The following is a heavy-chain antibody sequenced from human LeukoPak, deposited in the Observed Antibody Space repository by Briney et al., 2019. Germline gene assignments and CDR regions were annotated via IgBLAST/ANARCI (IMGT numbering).Heavy chain of an antibody. J-gene: IGHJ3*02. CDR2: IKQDGSEK. V-gene: IGHV3-7*05. Sequence: GGSLTPSCAASGFSFSSYWMSWVRQAPGKGLEWVANIKQDGSEKYYVDSVKGRFTISRDNAKNSLYLQMNSLRAEDTAVYYCASYYDCSGYFDAFDIWGQGTMVTVSS. CDR3: ASYYDCSGYFDAFDI. CDR1: GFSFSSYW. D-gene: IGHD3-22*01.